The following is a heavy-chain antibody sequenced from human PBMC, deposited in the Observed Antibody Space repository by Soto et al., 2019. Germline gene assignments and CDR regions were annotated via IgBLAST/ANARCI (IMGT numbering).Heavy chain of an antibody. Sequence: QVQLQESGPGLVKPSGTLSLTCAVSGYSIRDGYWWTWVRQTPGKGLEWIGEVHHSGATNYNPSLGSRLTNSVDKAKNQFFLSLRSLTAADTATYYCGRNGEYSADHWGRGSLVTVSS. V-gene: IGHV4-4*02. J-gene: IGHJ4*02. D-gene: IGHD4-17*01. CDR1: GYSIRDGYW. CDR3: GRNGEYSADH. CDR2: VHHSGAT.